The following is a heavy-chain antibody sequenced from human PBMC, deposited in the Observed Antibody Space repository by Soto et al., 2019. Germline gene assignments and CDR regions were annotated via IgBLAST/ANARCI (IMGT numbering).Heavy chain of an antibody. D-gene: IGHD6-13*01. Sequence: SETLSLTCTVSGGSITTYQWSWIRQPPGKGLEWIGGYSGFTDYNPSLESRVTISVDTSKNQFSLKLSSVTAADTAVYYCARAPHVSAADGIAFDYWGQGTLVTVSS. V-gene: IGHV4-59*08. J-gene: IGHJ4*02. CDR3: ARAPHVSAADGIAFDY. CDR1: GGSITTYQ. CDR2: YSGFT.